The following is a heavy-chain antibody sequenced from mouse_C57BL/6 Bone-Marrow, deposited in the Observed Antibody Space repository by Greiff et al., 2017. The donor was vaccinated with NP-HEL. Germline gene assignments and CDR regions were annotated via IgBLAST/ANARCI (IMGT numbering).Heavy chain of an antibody. CDR1: GYAFSSSW. CDR3: ARGDDSAWFAY. CDR2: IYPGDGDT. V-gene: IGHV1-82*01. D-gene: IGHD2-4*01. J-gene: IGHJ3*01. Sequence: QVQLQQSGPELVKPGASVKISCKASGYAFSSSWMNWVKQRPGKGLEWIGRIYPGDGDTNYNGKFKGKATLTADKSSSTAYMQLSGLTSEDSAVYFCARGDDSAWFAYWGQGTLVTVSA.